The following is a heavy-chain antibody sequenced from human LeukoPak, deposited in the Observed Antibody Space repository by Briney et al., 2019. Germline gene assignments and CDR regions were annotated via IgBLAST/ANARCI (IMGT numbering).Heavy chain of an antibody. CDR3: ARVGTTGIDFDY. CDR1: GFTFSSYG. V-gene: IGHV3-30*03. Sequence: GGSLRLSCAASGFTFSSYGMHWVRQAPGKGLEWVAVISYDGSNKYYADSVKGRFTISRDNSKNSLCLQMNSLRDEDTAVYYCARVGTTGIDFDYWGQGTLVTVSS. J-gene: IGHJ4*02. CDR2: ISYDGSNK. D-gene: IGHD1-1*01.